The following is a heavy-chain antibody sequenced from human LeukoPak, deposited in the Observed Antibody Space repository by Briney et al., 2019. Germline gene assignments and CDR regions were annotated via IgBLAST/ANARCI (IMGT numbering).Heavy chain of an antibody. J-gene: IGHJ3*02. CDR2: IYTSGST. D-gene: IGHD1-1*01. Sequence: PSETLSLTCTVSGYSISSGYYWGWIRQPAGKGLEWIGRIYTSGSTNYNPSLKSRVTISVDTSKNQFSLKLSSVTAADTAVYYCAREDWNDVGNAFDIWGQGTMVTVSS. CDR3: AREDWNDVGNAFDI. CDR1: GYSISSGYY. V-gene: IGHV4-61*02.